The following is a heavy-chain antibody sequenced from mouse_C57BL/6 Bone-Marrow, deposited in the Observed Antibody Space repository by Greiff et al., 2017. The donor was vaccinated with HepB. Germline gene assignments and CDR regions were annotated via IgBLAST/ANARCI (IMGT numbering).Heavy chain of an antibody. V-gene: IGHV14-1*01. J-gene: IGHJ3*01. Sequence: VHVKQSGAELVRPGASVKLSCTASGFNIKDYYMHWVKQRPEQGLEWIGRIDPEDGDTEYAPKFQGKATMTADTSSNTAYLQLSSLTSEDTAVYYCTTYYGSLWFAYWGQGTLVTVSA. CDR2: IDPEDGDT. D-gene: IGHD1-1*01. CDR1: GFNIKDYY. CDR3: TTYYGSLWFAY.